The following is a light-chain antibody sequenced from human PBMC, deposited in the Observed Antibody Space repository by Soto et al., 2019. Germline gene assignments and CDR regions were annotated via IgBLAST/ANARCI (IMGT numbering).Light chain of an antibody. CDR1: QSVRNY. CDR3: QQRSKFLWT. CDR2: DTS. V-gene: IGKV3-11*01. Sequence: EIVLTQSPATLSLSPGERATLSCRASQSVRNYLAWYQQKPGQAPRLLMYDTSNRAPGIPARFSGSGSGTDFTLTINSLEPEDFAVYFCQQRSKFLWTFGQGTKVEI. J-gene: IGKJ1*01.